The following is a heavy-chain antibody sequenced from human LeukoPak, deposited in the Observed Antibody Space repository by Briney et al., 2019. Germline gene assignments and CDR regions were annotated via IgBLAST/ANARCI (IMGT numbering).Heavy chain of an antibody. CDR3: ARDGRVAGTGENWFDP. CDR1: VYTFTSYY. V-gene: IGHV1-46*01. D-gene: IGHD6-19*01. Sequence: ASVKVSCKASVYTFTSYYMHWVRQAPGQGLEWMGLINPSGGSTSYAQKFQGRVTMTRDTSTSTVYMELSSLRSEDTAVYYCARDGRVAGTGENWFDPWGQGTLVTVSS. J-gene: IGHJ5*02. CDR2: INPSGGST.